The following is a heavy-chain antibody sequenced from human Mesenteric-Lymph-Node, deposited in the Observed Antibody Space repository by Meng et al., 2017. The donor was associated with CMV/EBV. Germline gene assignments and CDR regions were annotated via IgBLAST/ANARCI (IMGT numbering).Heavy chain of an antibody. D-gene: IGHD1-26*01. V-gene: IGHV3-9*01. Sequence: SLKISCEVSGFSFDDYAMHWVRQAPEKGLEWVAGVSWDSGSILYADSVRGRFTVSRDNSKNTLYLQMNSLRAEDTAVYYCARDPYSGSYKGQVWGQGTTVTVSS. J-gene: IGHJ6*02. CDR1: GFSFDDYA. CDR2: VSWDSGSI. CDR3: ARDPYSGSYKGQV.